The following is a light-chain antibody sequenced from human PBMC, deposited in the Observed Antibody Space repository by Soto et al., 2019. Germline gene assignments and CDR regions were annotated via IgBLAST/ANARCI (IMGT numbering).Light chain of an antibody. V-gene: IGKV1-5*01. CDR2: DAY. CDR1: QSISSW. CDR3: QQYNSYPWT. Sequence: DIQMTQSPSTLSASVGDRVTITCRASQSISSWLAWYQQKPGKAPKLLIYDAYSLESGVPSRFSGSGSGTEFSLTISSLQPEDFGTYYCQQYNSYPWTFGQGTKVEIK. J-gene: IGKJ1*01.